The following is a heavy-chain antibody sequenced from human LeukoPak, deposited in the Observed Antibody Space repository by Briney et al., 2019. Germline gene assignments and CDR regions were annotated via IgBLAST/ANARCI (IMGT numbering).Heavy chain of an antibody. J-gene: IGHJ6*03. D-gene: IGHD2-15*01. Sequence: GGSLRLSCAASGFTFSSYSMNWVRQAPGKGLEWVSYISSSSSTIYYADSVKGRFTISRDNAKNSLYLQMNSLRAEDTAVYYCARDYLRSTRYYYYMDVWGKGTTVTVSS. CDR1: GFTFSSYS. CDR3: ARDYLRSTRYYYYMDV. V-gene: IGHV3-48*01. CDR2: ISSSSSTI.